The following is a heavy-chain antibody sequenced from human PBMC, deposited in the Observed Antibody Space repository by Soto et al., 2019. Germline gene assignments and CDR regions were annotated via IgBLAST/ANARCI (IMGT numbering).Heavy chain of an antibody. CDR1: GFTFDDYG. J-gene: IGHJ3*02. CDR2: INWNGGST. CDR3: ARSYYTLGATSLFAVATLAMDAFDI. D-gene: IGHD1-26*01. Sequence: GGSLRLSCAASGFTFDDYGMSWVRQAPGKGLEWVSGINWNGGSTGYADSVKGRFTISRDNAKNSLYLQMNSLRAEDTALYYRARSYYTLGATSLFAVATLAMDAFDIWGQGTMVTVSS. V-gene: IGHV3-20*04.